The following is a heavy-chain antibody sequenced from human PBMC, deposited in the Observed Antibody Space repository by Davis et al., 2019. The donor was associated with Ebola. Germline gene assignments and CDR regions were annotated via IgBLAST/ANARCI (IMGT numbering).Heavy chain of an antibody. D-gene: IGHD6-19*01. CDR2: ISWNSGSI. CDR3: ARALFDSSGWYGAFDY. Sequence: SLKISCAASGFTFDDYAMHWVRQAPGKGLEWVSGISWNSGSIGYADSVKGRFTISRDNAKNSLYLQMNSLRAEDTALYYCARALFDSSGWYGAFDYWGQGTLVTVSS. J-gene: IGHJ4*02. CDR1: GFTFDDYA. V-gene: IGHV3-9*01.